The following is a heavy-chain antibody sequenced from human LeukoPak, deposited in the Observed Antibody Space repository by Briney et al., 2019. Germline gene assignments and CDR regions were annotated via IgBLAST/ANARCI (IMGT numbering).Heavy chain of an antibody. D-gene: IGHD4-17*01. Sequence: SETLSLTCTVSGGSIRSSSYYWGWIRQPPGKGLEWIGCIYYSGSTYYNPSLKSRVTISVDTSKNQFSLKLSSVTAADTAVYYCARVDYGDYLNWFDPWGQGTLVTVSS. V-gene: IGHV4-39*01. J-gene: IGHJ5*02. CDR2: IYYSGST. CDR3: ARVDYGDYLNWFDP. CDR1: GGSIRSSSYY.